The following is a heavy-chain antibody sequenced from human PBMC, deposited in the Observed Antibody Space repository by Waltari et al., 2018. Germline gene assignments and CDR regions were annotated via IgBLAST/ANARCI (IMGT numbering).Heavy chain of an antibody. D-gene: IGHD4-4*01. Sequence: QVQLQQWGAGLLKPSETLSLTCAVYGGSFSGYYWSWIRQPPGKGLEWIGEINHSGSTNSNPSLKSRVTISVDTSKNQFSLKLSSVTAADTAVYYCARAGLQYQRRFHAFDIWGQGTMVIVSS. CDR1: GGSFSGYY. CDR2: INHSGST. J-gene: IGHJ3*02. V-gene: IGHV4-34*01. CDR3: ARAGLQYQRRFHAFDI.